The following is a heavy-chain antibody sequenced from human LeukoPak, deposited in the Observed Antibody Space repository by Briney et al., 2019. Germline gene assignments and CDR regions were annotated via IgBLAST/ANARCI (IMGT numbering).Heavy chain of an antibody. D-gene: IGHD6-6*01. CDR2: ISSNSSYT. CDR1: GFTFSDYY. J-gene: IGHJ6*02. Sequence: PGGSLRLSCAASGFTFSDYYMSWLGQPPGKGREGVSYISSNSSYTNYSNSVKGRFTISRDNAKNSMYLQMNSLRAEDTAVYYCARDSSIAARRVYYYYGMDVWGQGTTVTVSS. V-gene: IGHV3-11*06. CDR3: ARDSSIAARRVYYYYGMDV.